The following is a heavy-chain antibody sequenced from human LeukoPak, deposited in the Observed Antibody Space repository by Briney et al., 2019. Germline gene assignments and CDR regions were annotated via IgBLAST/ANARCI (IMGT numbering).Heavy chain of an antibody. V-gene: IGHV3-30*02. J-gene: IGHJ4*02. CDR1: GFIFSDYG. D-gene: IGHD1/OR15-1a*01. Sequence: GGSLRLSCAASGFIFSDYGMHWVRQAPGKGLQWVAFIRYDGSNKYYLDSVKGRFTISRDSSKNTLYLQMNSRRAEDTAVYYCAKEGTASKPSDLDYWGQGTLVTVSS. CDR2: IRYDGSNK. CDR3: AKEGTASKPSDLDY.